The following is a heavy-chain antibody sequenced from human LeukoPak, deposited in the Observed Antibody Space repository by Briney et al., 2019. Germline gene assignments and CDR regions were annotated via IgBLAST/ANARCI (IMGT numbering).Heavy chain of an antibody. CDR2: INPSGGST. Sequence: ASVKVSCKASGYTFTGYYMHWVRQAPGQGLEWMGLINPSGGSTSYAQKFQGRVTMTRDTSTSTVYMELSSLRSEDTAVYYCAREEERTIFGVVINWFDPWGQGTLVTVSS. J-gene: IGHJ5*02. V-gene: IGHV1-46*01. CDR3: AREEERTIFGVVINWFDP. D-gene: IGHD3-3*01. CDR1: GYTFTGYY.